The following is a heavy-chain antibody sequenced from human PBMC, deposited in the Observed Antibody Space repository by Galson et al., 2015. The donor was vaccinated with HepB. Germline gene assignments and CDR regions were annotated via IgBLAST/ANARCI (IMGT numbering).Heavy chain of an antibody. J-gene: IGHJ4*02. D-gene: IGHD2-21*01. CDR2: IQYDGSNK. Sequence: SLRLSCAASGFSLTAYGMNWVRQAPGKGLEWVAFIQYDGSNKYYQESVKGRFTISKDNSKKTLYLQMDSLRVEDTAVYYCAKDRRRAASGDSSFDDWGPGTLVTVSS. CDR1: GFSLTAYG. CDR3: AKDRRRAASGDSSFDD. V-gene: IGHV3-30*02.